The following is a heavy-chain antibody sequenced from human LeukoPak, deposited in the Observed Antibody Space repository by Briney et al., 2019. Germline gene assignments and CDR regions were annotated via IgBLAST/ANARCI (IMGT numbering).Heavy chain of an antibody. V-gene: IGHV1-69*05. CDR2: IIPIFGTA. Sequence: SVKVSCKASGGTFSSNAISWLRQAPGQGLEWMGGIIPIFGTANYAQKFQGRVTITTDESTSTAYMELSSLRSEDTAVYYCARGYCSSTSCYDLGEYDYWGQGTPVTVSS. CDR1: GGTFSSNA. CDR3: ARGYCSSTSCYDLGEYDY. J-gene: IGHJ4*02. D-gene: IGHD2-2*01.